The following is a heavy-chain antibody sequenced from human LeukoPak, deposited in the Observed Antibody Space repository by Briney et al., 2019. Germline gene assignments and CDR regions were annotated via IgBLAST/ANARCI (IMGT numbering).Heavy chain of an antibody. V-gene: IGHV1-3*01. Sequence: ASVKVSCKASGYTFTSYAMHWVRQAPGQRLEWMGWINAGNGNTKYSQKFQGRVTITRDTSASTAYMELSSLRSEDTAVYYCARGLDWNDPFDPWGQGTLVTVSS. CDR3: ARGLDWNDPFDP. CDR1: GYTFTSYA. J-gene: IGHJ5*02. D-gene: IGHD1-1*01. CDR2: INAGNGNT.